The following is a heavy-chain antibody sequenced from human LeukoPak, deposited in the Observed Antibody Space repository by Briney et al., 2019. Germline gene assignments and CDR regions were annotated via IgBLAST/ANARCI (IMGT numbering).Heavy chain of an antibody. Sequence: GGSLRLSWAVSGFTFSDYAMSWVRQAPGKGLEWVAGIGGHETDTHYADSVRGRFTISRDNSKSTLYLQMNSLRAEDTAAYYCAKDRQSRNNVWDPFDIWGQGTMVTVSS. D-gene: IGHD3-16*01. V-gene: IGHV3-23*01. CDR3: AKDRQSRNNVWDPFDI. CDR1: GFTFSDYA. CDR2: IGGHETDT. J-gene: IGHJ3*02.